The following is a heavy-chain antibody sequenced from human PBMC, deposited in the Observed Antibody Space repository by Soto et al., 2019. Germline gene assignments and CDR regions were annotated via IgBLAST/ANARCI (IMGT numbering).Heavy chain of an antibody. Sequence: ASVKVSCKASGYTFTSYGNSWVRQPPGQGLEGVVWISAYNGNTNYAQKLQGRVTMTTDTYTSTAYMGLRSLRSDDTDVYYSAIIASSSWYMDYWGQGTLVTVSS. J-gene: IGHJ4*02. CDR2: ISAYNGNT. V-gene: IGHV1-18*01. CDR1: GYTFTSYG. CDR3: AIIASSSWYMDY. D-gene: IGHD6-13*01.